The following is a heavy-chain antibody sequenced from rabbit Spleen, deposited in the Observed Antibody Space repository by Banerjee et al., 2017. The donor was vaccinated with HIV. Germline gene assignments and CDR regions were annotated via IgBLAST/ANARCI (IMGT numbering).Heavy chain of an antibody. J-gene: IGHJ4*01. D-gene: IGHD1-1*01. Sequence: QQQLEESGGGLVKPGGTLTLTCTVSGFSFSSIHWICWVRQAPGKGLEWIACIDRSDGDTDYANWPKGRFTISRTASTTVTLRITSLTAADRATYFCARDLVGVIGWNFYLWGQGTLVTVS. CDR3: ARDLVGVIGWNFYL. CDR1: GFSFSSIHW. V-gene: IGHV1S45*01. CDR2: IDRSDGDT.